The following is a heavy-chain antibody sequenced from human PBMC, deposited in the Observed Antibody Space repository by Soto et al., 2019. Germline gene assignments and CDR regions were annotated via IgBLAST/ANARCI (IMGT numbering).Heavy chain of an antibody. J-gene: IGHJ4*02. CDR2: IKSKTDGGTI. CDR3: TTAHPRGPDY. CDR1: GFTFSSYA. V-gene: IGHV3-15*01. D-gene: IGHD5-12*01. Sequence: EVQLLDSGGGLVRPGGSLRLSCAASGFTFSSYAMNWVRQAPGKGLEWVGLIKSKTDGGTIDYPAPVKGRFIISRDDSRNTLYLQMNSLKTEDTAVYYCTTAHPRGPDYWGQGTLVTVSS.